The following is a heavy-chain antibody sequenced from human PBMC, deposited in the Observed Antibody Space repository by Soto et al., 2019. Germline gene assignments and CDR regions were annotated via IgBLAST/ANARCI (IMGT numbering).Heavy chain of an antibody. J-gene: IGHJ5*02. CDR1: GAPISSYF. V-gene: IGHV4-4*07. D-gene: IGHD6-19*01. CDR3: AREAGPDRWFDP. CDR2: ISPSGTT. Sequence: QVQLQESGPGLVEPSETLSLTCTVSGAPISSYFWPWIRQPAGKGLDWIGRISPSGTTNYNPSLKSRVTMSVDTSKNHFSLNLSSVTAADTAVYYCAREAGPDRWFDPWGQGTLVTVSS.